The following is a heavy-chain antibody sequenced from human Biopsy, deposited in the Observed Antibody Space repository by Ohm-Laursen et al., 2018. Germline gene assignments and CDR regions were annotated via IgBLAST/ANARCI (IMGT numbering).Heavy chain of an antibody. V-gene: IGHV4-4*07. D-gene: IGHD1/OR15-1a*01. J-gene: IGHJ6*02. CDR3: AREGLDWDNRRYKGLDV. CDR1: GDSISSDY. CDR2: IYGSGST. Sequence: TLSLTCTVSGDSISSDYWTWIRRPAGKGLEWIGRIYGSGSTNYNPSLRGRVTLSGDTSKNQVSLRLRSVTAADTAVYYCAREGLDWDNRRYKGLDVWGQEATVIVSS.